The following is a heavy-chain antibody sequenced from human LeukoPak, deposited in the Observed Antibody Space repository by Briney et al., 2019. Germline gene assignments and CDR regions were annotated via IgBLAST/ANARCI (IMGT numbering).Heavy chain of an antibody. CDR2: INPNSGGT. Sequence: ASVKVSCKASGYTFTGYYMHWVRQAPGQGPEWMGWINPNSGGTNYAQKFQGRVTMTRDTSISTAYMELSRLRSDDTAVYYCARAHDYGDFEGFDYWGQGTLVTVSS. D-gene: IGHD4-17*01. J-gene: IGHJ4*02. V-gene: IGHV1-2*02. CDR1: GYTFTGYY. CDR3: ARAHDYGDFEGFDY.